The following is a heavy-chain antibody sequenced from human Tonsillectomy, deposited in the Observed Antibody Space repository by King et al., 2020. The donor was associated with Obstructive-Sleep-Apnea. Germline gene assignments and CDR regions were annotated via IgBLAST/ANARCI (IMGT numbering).Heavy chain of an antibody. CDR2: ISGSGGST. D-gene: IGHD3-10*01. Sequence: VQLVESGGNLEQPGGSLRLSCAASGFTFSSYAMSWVRQAPGKGLEWVSVISGSGGSTYYADSVKGRFTISRDNSKNTLYLQMNSLRAEDTAVYYCAKDRTLYGSGSYRSFDFWGQGTLVTVSP. V-gene: IGHV3-23*04. J-gene: IGHJ4*02. CDR1: GFTFSSYA. CDR3: AKDRTLYGSGSYRSFDF.